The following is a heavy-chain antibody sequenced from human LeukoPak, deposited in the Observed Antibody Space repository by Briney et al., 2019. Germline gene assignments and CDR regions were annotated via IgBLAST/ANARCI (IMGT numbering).Heavy chain of an antibody. CDR3: ARDFGRDGDPFDY. J-gene: IGHJ4*02. Sequence: SVKVSCKASGGTFSSYAISRVRQAPGQGLEWMGGIIPIFGTAHYAQKFQGRVTITADKSTSTAYMALSSLRSEDTAVYYCARDFGRDGDPFDYWGQGTLVTVSS. D-gene: IGHD4-17*01. CDR1: GGTFSSYA. V-gene: IGHV1-69*06. CDR2: IIPIFGTA.